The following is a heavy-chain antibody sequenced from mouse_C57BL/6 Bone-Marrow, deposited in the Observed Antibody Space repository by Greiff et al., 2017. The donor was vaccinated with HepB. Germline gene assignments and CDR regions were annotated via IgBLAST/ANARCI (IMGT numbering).Heavy chain of an antibody. CDR1: GYTFTSYW. D-gene: IGHD3-2*02. Sequence: QVQLQQPGAELVMPGASVKLSCKASGYTFTSYWMHWVKQRPGQGLEWIGEIDPSDSYTNYNQKFKGKSTLTVDKSSSTAYMQLSSLTSEDSAVYYCARLGAQATDYWGQGTTLTVSS. V-gene: IGHV1-69*01. J-gene: IGHJ2*01. CDR2: IDPSDSYT. CDR3: ARLGAQATDY.